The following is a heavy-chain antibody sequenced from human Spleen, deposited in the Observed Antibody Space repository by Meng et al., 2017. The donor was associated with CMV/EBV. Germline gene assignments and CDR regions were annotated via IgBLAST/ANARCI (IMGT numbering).Heavy chain of an antibody. J-gene: IGHJ4*02. CDR2: INHSGST. CDR3: ARSGADCSGGSCYSPFDY. Sequence: QAQLQQWGAGLLKPSETLSLTCAVYGGSFSGYYWSWIRQPPGKGLEWIGEINHSGSTNYNPSLKSRVTISVDTSKNQFSLKLSSVTAADTAVYYCARSGADCSGGSCYSPFDYWGQGTLVTVSS. V-gene: IGHV4-34*01. CDR1: GGSFSGYY. D-gene: IGHD2-15*01.